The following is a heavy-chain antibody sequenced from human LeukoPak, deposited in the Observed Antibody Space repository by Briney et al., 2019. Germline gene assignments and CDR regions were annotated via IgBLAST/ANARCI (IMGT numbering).Heavy chain of an antibody. CDR3: ARDAQRGFDYSNSLEY. V-gene: IGHV3-33*01. CDR2: IWSDGSNR. D-gene: IGHD4-11*01. Sequence: GGSLRLSCAASGFIFSHYGMHWVRQAPGKGLEWVAVIWSDGSNRFYAGSVKGRFTISRDNSQNTVFLQMNSLRVEDTAMYYCARDAQRGFDYSNSLEYWGHGTLGTVSS. CDR1: GFIFSHYG. J-gene: IGHJ4*01.